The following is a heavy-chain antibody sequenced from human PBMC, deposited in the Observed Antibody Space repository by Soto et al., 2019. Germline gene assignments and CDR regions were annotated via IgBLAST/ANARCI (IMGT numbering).Heavy chain of an antibody. J-gene: IGHJ4*02. D-gene: IGHD2-2*01. CDR2: IYSGGST. CDR3: ARGGVYCSSTSCYGRSFDY. CDR1: GFTVSSNY. V-gene: IGHV3-53*04. Sequence: EVQLVESGGGLVQPGGSLRLSCAASGFTVSSNYMSWVREAPGKGLEWVSVIYSGGSTYYADSVKGRFTISRHNSKNTLYLQMNSLRAEDTAVYYCARGGVYCSSTSCYGRSFDYWGQGTLVTVSS.